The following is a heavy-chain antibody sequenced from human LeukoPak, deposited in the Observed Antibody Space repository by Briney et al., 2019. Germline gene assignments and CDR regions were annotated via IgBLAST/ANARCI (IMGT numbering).Heavy chain of an antibody. Sequence: ASVKVSCKASGYTFTSHDINWVRQATGQGLEWMGWMNPNSGNTGYAQKFQGRVTMTRNTSISTAYMELSSLRSEDTAVYYCARGDFWSAPLGQDKDYWGQGTLVTVSS. CDR2: MNPNSGNT. CDR1: GYTFTSHD. V-gene: IGHV1-8*01. D-gene: IGHD3-3*01. CDR3: ARGDFWSAPLGQDKDY. J-gene: IGHJ4*02.